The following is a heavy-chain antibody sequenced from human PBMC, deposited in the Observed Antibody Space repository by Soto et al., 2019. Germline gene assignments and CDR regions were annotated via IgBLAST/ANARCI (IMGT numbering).Heavy chain of an antibody. CDR3: AKDIRPSGWYGMDV. V-gene: IGHV3-43*01. Sequence: EVQLVESGGVVVQRGGSLRLSCAASGFTFDDYTMHWVRQAPGKGLEWVSLISWDGGSTHYADSVKGRFTISRDNSKNYLYLQMNSLRAEDTALYYCAKDIRPSGWYGMDVWGQGTTVTVSS. D-gene: IGHD6-19*01. CDR1: GFTFDDYT. J-gene: IGHJ6*02. CDR2: ISWDGGST.